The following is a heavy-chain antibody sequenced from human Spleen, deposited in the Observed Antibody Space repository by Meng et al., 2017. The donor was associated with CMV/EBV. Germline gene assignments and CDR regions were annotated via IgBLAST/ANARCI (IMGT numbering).Heavy chain of an antibody. Sequence: GGSLRLSCAASRFTVSTNYMSWVRQAPGKGLEWVSILYSDGTTYYADSVEGRFTISRDNSKNTLYLQMNSMRAEDTAVYYCARKGLGYCNGNGCYSGALDYWGQGTLVTVSS. CDR2: LYSDGTT. CDR1: RFTVSTNY. J-gene: IGHJ4*02. D-gene: IGHD2-15*01. V-gene: IGHV3-66*02. CDR3: ARKGLGYCNGNGCYSGALDY.